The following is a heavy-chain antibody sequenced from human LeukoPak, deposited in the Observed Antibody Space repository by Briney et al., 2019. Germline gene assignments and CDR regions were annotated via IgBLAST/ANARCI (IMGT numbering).Heavy chain of an antibody. CDR3: ARAVPYNYGDLYFDY. CDR1: GFTFSSYG. Sequence: GGSLRLSCAASGFTFSSYGMHWVRQAPGKGLEWVAVIWYDGSNKYYADSVKGRFTISRDNSKNTLYLQMNSLRAEDTAVYYCARAVPYNYGDLYFDYWGQGTLVTVSS. J-gene: IGHJ4*02. D-gene: IGHD4-17*01. V-gene: IGHV3-33*01. CDR2: IWYDGSNK.